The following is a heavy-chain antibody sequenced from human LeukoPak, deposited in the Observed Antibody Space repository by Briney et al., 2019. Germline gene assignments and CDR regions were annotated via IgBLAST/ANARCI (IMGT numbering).Heavy chain of an antibody. CDR1: GGSISSSSYY. D-gene: IGHD3-22*01. V-gene: IGHV4-39*01. CDR3: ARHRRSLRYYDSSGYLPSWFDP. Sequence: SETLSLTCTVSGGSISSSSYYWGWIRQPPGTGLEWIGSIYYSGSTYYNPSLKSRVTISVDTSKNQFSLKLSSVTAADTAVYYCARHRRSLRYYDSSGYLPSWFDPWGQGTLVTVSS. J-gene: IGHJ5*02. CDR2: IYYSGST.